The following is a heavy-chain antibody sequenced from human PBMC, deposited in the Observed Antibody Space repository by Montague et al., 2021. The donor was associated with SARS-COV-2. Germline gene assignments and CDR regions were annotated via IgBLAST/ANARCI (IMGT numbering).Heavy chain of an antibody. CDR2: INHSGST. CDR1: GGSFSGYY. D-gene: IGHD4-17*01. CDR3: ARELFGDSFYYGMDV. Sequence: SETLSLTCAVYGGSFSGYYWSWIRQPPGKGLEWIGEINHSGSTNCNPSLKSRVTISVDTSKNQFPLKLSSVTAADTAVYYCARELFGDSFYYGMDVWGQGTTVTVSS. J-gene: IGHJ6*02. V-gene: IGHV4-34*01.